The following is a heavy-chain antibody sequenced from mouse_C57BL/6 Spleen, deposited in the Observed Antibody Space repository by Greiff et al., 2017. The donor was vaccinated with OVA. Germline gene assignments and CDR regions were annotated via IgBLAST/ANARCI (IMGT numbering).Heavy chain of an antibody. CDR1: GYTFTSYW. D-gene: IGHD1-1*01. CDR3: GIITTVVARGTSPFDY. J-gene: IGHJ2*01. CDR2: IDPSDSYT. V-gene: IGHV1-59*01. Sequence: QIQLQQPGAELVRPGTSVKLSCKASGYTFTSYWMHWVKQRPGQGLEWIGVIDPSDSYTNYNQKFKGKATLTVDTSSSTAYMQLSSLTSEDSAVYYCGIITTVVARGTSPFDYWGQGTTLTVSS.